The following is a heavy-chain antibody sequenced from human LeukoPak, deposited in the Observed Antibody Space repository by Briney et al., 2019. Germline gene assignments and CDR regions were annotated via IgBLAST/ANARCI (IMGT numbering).Heavy chain of an antibody. D-gene: IGHD6-19*01. Sequence: NPSETLSLTCTVSGGSISSSSYYWGWIRQPPGKGLEWIGSIYYSGSTYYNPSLKSRVTISVDTSKNQFSLKLSSVTAADTAVYYCARDRAVAGTRLAFDYWGQGTLVTVSS. CDR1: GGSISSSSYY. CDR2: IYYSGST. J-gene: IGHJ4*02. CDR3: ARDRAVAGTRLAFDY. V-gene: IGHV4-39*07.